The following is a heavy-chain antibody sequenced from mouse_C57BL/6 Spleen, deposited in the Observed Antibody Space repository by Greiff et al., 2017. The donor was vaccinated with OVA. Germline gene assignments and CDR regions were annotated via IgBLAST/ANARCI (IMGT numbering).Heavy chain of an antibody. J-gene: IGHJ4*01. D-gene: IGHD2-3*01. CDR2: IWSGGST. CDR3: ARRDGYYEGYAMDY. V-gene: IGHV2-2*01. CDR1: GFSLTSYG. Sequence: QVQLKESGPGLVQPSQSLSITCTVSGFSLTSYGVHWVRQSPGKGLEWLGVIWSGGSTDYNAAFISRLSISKDNSKSQVFYKMNSLQADDTAIYYCARRDGYYEGYAMDYWGQGTSVTVSS.